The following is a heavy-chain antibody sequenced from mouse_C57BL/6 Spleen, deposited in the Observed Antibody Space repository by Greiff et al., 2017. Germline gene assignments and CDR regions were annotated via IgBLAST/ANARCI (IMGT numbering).Heavy chain of an antibody. CDR1: GFTFSDYG. CDR2: ISSGSSTI. V-gene: IGHV5-17*01. J-gene: IGHJ1*03. Sequence: EVKVEESGGGLVQPGGSLKLSCAASGFTFSDYGMHWVRQAPEKWLEWVAYISSGSSTIYYADTVKCRFTISRDNAKNTLFLQMTSLRSEDTAMNYCARLGYFDVWGTGTTVTVSS. CDR3: ARLGYFDV.